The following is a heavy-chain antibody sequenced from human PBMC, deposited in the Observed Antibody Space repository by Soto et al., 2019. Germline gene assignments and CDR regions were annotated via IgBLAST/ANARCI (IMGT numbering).Heavy chain of an antibody. J-gene: IGHJ6*02. CDR3: ARQASTIFGVVKDYYYYDGMDF. CDR1: GYSFTSYW. D-gene: IGHD3-3*01. V-gene: IGHV5-51*01. Sequence: GESLKISCKGSGYSFTSYWIGWVRQMPGKGLEWMGIIYPGDSDTRYSPSFQGQVTISADKSISTAYLQWSSLKASDTALYYCARQASTIFGVVKDYYYYDGMDFGGQGTTVTGSS. CDR2: IYPGDSDT.